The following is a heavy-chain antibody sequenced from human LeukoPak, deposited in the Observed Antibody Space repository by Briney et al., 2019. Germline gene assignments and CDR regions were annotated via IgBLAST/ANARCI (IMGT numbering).Heavy chain of an antibody. CDR3: ARGAPLTYYDFWSGYSTFDY. J-gene: IGHJ4*02. Sequence: GGSLRPSCAASGFTFNTYWMSWVRQAPGKGLEWVAVISYDGSNKYYADSVKGRFTISRDNSKNTLYLQMNSLRAEDTAVYYCARGAPLTYYDFWSGYSTFDYWGQGTLVTVSS. CDR2: ISYDGSNK. D-gene: IGHD3-3*01. CDR1: GFTFNTYW. V-gene: IGHV3-30-3*01.